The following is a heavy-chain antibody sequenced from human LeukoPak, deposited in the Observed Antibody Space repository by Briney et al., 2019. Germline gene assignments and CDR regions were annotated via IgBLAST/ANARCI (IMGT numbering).Heavy chain of an antibody. V-gene: IGHV4-39*01. CDR3: ARLYYYDSSGPPL. D-gene: IGHD3-22*01. Sequence: GSLRLSCAASGCTFSSYSMDWVHQAPGKGLEWIGNIYYTGRTYYNPSLKSRVTISVDTSKNQFSLKLSSVSAADTAVYYCARLYYYDSSGPPLWGQGTLVTVSS. CDR2: IYYTGRT. J-gene: IGHJ4*02. CDR1: GCTFSSYS.